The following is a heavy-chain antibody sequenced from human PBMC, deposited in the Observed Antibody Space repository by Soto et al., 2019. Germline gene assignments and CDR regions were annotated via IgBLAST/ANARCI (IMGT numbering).Heavy chain of an antibody. CDR3: AREGLDGYSSGSYSDY. CDR2: IIPIFGTA. Sequence: QVQLVQSGAEVKKPGSSVKVSCKASGGTFSSYAISWVRQAPGQGLEWMGGIIPIFGTANYAQKFQGRVTITADESTSTAYMELSSLRSEDTAVYYCAREGLDGYSSGSYSDYWGQGTLVTVSS. V-gene: IGHV1-69*01. J-gene: IGHJ4*02. D-gene: IGHD3-10*01. CDR1: GGTFSSYA.